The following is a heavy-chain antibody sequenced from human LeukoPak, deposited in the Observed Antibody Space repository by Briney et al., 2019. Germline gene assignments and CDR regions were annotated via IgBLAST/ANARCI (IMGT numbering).Heavy chain of an antibody. D-gene: IGHD6-13*01. CDR2: ISSSSSYI. V-gene: IGHV3-21*01. CDR3: ARGSSSWYVFDY. CDR1: GFTFSSYS. Sequence: GGSLRLSCAASGFTFSSYSMNWVRQAPGKGLEWVSSISSSSSYIYYADSVKGRFTISRDNAKNSLYLQMNSLRAEDTAVYYCARGSSSWYVFDYWGQGTLVTDSS. J-gene: IGHJ4*02.